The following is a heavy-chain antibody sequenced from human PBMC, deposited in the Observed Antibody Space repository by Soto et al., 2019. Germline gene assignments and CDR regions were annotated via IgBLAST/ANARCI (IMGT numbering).Heavy chain of an antibody. V-gene: IGHV4-4*02. J-gene: IGHJ6*02. Sequence: QVQLQESGPGLVKPSETLSLTCTVSGAPITTTKWWAWVRLPPGKGLEWIGELSRGDERSSNPSLEGRFTMSLDKSNHLCSLKLNSVTAADTAIYYCATQTISYTWGVWGRGTSVTVSS. CDR2: LSRGDER. D-gene: IGHD3-16*01. CDR1: GAPITTTKW. CDR3: ATQTISYTWGV.